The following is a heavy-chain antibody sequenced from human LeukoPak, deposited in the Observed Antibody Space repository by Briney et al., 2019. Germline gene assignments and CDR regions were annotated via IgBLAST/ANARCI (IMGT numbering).Heavy chain of an antibody. J-gene: IGHJ4*02. Sequence: SETLSLTCTVSGGSISSSPYYWGWIRQPPGKSLEWIGNIYSSGSTYYNPSLKSRVTISVDTSKNQFSLKLASVTAADTAVYYCARYSSGWYYFDYWDQGTLVTVSS. CDR3: ARYSSGWYYFDY. CDR1: GGSISSSPYY. CDR2: IYSSGST. D-gene: IGHD6-19*01. V-gene: IGHV4-39*01.